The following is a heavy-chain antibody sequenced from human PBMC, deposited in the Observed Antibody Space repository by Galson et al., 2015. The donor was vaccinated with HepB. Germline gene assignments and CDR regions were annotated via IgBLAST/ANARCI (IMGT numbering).Heavy chain of an antibody. CDR1: GYTLTELS. CDR2: IISIFGTA. D-gene: IGHD2-2*01. CDR3: ARVLEGRPGYCSSTSCFRSTYYYYYGRDV. V-gene: IGHV1-69*13. J-gene: IGHJ6*02. Sequence: SVKVSCKVSGYTLTELSMHWVRQAPGKGLEWMGGIISIFGTANYAQKFQGRVTITADESTSTAYMELSSLRSEDTAVYYCARVLEGRPGYCSSTSCFRSTYYYYYGRDVWGQVTTVTVSS.